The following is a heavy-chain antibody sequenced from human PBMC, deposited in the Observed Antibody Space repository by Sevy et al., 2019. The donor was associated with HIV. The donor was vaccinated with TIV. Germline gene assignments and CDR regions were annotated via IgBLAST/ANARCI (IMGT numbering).Heavy chain of an antibody. CDR3: AKARFSSSWYPSYYGMDV. J-gene: IGHJ6*02. CDR2: IRYDGSNK. Sequence: GGSLRLSCVASGFTFRTYGIHWVRQAPGKGLEWVAFIRYDGSNKYYADSVKGRFTISRDNSKNTLYLQMNSLRAEDTAVYYCAKARFSSSWYPSYYGMDVWGQGTTVTVSS. CDR1: GFTFRTYG. V-gene: IGHV3-30*02. D-gene: IGHD6-13*01.